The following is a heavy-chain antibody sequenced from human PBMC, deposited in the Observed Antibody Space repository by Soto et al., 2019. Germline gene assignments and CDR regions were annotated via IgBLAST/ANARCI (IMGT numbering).Heavy chain of an antibody. D-gene: IGHD2-2*01. CDR2: IIPILGIA. Sequence: QVQLVQSGAEVKKPESSVKVSCKASGGTFSSYTISWVRQAPGQGLEWMGRIIPILGIANYAQKFQGRVTITADKSTSTAYMELSSLRSEDTAVYYCARGGVRCSSTSCYLPRHSPLYGMDVWGQGTTVTVSS. V-gene: IGHV1-69*02. J-gene: IGHJ6*02. CDR3: ARGGVRCSSTSCYLPRHSPLYGMDV. CDR1: GGTFSSYT.